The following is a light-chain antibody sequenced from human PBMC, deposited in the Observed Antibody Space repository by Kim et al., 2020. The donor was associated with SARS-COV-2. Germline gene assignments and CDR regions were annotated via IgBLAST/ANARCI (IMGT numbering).Light chain of an antibody. Sequence: QSITFSCTGTSNDVGYYNFVSWYQQHPGKAPTLIIYDVTERASGVSNRFFGSQSGNTASLTISGLRAEDEADYYCSSHTTSSTYVFGSGTKVTVL. CDR3: SSHTTSSTYV. CDR2: DVT. CDR1: SNDVGYYNF. V-gene: IGLV2-14*03. J-gene: IGLJ1*01.